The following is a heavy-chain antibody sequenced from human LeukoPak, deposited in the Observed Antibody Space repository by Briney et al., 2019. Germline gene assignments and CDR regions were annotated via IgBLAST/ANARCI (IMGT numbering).Heavy chain of an antibody. V-gene: IGHV1-46*01. Sequence: ASVKVSCKASGYTFTSYYMHWVRQAPGQGLEWMGIINPSGGSTSYAQKFQGRVTMTRDTSTSTVYMELSSLRSEDTAVYYCACRVQRVQLWFVFDYWGQGTLVTVSS. J-gene: IGHJ4*02. CDR3: ACRVQRVQLWFVFDY. CDR2: INPSGGST. CDR1: GYTFTSYY. D-gene: IGHD5-18*01.